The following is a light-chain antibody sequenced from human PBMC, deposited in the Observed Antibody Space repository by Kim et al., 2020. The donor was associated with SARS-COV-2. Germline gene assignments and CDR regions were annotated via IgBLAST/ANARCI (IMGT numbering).Light chain of an antibody. J-gene: IGKJ4*01. V-gene: IGKV1-8*01. CDR1: QGISSY. CDR2: AAS. CDR3: QRYYRYPLA. Sequence: AIRMTQSPSSFSASTGDRVTITCRASQGISSYLAWYQQKPGKAPKLLIYAASTLQSGVPSRFSGSGSGTDFTLTISCLQSEDFATYYCQRYYRYPLAFGGGTKVDIK.